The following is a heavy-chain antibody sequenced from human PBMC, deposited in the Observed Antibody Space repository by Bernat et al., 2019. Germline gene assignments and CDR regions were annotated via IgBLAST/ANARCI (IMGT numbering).Heavy chain of an antibody. V-gene: IGHV3-30*18. Sequence: QVQLVESGGGVVQPGRSLRLSCAASGFTFSSYGMHWVRQAPGKGLEWVAVISYDGSNKYYADSVKGRFTISRDHSKNTLYLQMNSLRAEDTAVYYCAKDLERWLRTFNFFDPWGQGTLVTVSS. CDR2: ISYDGSNK. D-gene: IGHD5-12*01. J-gene: IGHJ5*02. CDR1: GFTFSSYG. CDR3: AKDLERWLRTFNFFDP.